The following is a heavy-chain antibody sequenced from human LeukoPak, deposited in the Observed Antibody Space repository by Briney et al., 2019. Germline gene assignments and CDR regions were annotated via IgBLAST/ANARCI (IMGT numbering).Heavy chain of an antibody. V-gene: IGHV1-2*02. J-gene: IGHJ5*02. D-gene: IGHD2-21*02. CDR3: AMARSVLLFGFDP. Sequence: GASVKVSCEGPRYTPTGSYIRTGRQAPRQGFEWMGWINPNSGGTKYAQKFQGRVTMTRDSSISTAYMELSRLRSDDRIMFYCAMARSVLLFGFDPWGQGTLVTVSS. CDR2: INPNSGGT. CDR1: RYTPTGSY.